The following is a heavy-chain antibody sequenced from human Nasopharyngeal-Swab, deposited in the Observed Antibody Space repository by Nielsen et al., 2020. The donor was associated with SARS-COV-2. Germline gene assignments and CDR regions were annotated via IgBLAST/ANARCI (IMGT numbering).Heavy chain of an antibody. CDR3: ARDRAVLRFLEWSTVGAFDI. Sequence: WIRQPPGKGLEWVAVIWHDGSNKYYADSVKGRFTISRDNSKNTLYLQMNSLRAEDTAVYYCARDRAVLRFLEWSTVGAFDIWGQGTMVTVSS. D-gene: IGHD3-3*01. J-gene: IGHJ3*02. V-gene: IGHV3-33*01. CDR2: IWHDGSNK.